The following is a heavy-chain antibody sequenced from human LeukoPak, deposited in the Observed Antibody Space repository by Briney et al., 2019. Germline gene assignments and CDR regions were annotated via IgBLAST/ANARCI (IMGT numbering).Heavy chain of an antibody. V-gene: IGHV3-43*02. J-gene: IGHJ4*02. D-gene: IGHD3-22*01. Sequence: PGGSLRLSCAASGFTFDDYAMHWVRQAPGKGLEWVSFITGDGGSTYYAGSVKGRFTISRDNSKNSLYLQMNSLRTQDTALYYCAKGYHYDSSGYYYLDYWGQGTLVTVSS. CDR1: GFTFDDYA. CDR3: AKGYHYDSSGYYYLDY. CDR2: ITGDGGST.